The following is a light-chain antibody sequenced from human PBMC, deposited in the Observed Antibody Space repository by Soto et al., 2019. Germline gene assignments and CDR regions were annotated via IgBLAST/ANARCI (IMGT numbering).Light chain of an antibody. Sequence: QSALTQPASVSGSPGQSITISCTGTSSDVGSYNFVSWYQQHPGKAPKLMIYEVNMRPSGVSNRFSGSKSGNTASLTISGLQAEDEDESYCCSYAGSTNSDMVFGGGTKLTVL. V-gene: IGLV2-23*02. CDR2: EVN. J-gene: IGLJ3*02. CDR1: SSDVGSYNF. CDR3: CSYAGSTNSDMV.